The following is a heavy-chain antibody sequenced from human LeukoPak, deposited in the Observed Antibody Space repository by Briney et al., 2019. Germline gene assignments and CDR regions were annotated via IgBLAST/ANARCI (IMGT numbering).Heavy chain of an antibody. Sequence: GGSLRLSCAASGLTFSSSWMNRVRQAPGKGLEWVANINPAGSQKNYVDSVKGRFTISRDNAMNSVFLQIDSLRAEDTGVYYCARYSGSFPGWLDPWGQGTLVTVSS. CDR2: INPAGSQK. V-gene: IGHV3-7*01. D-gene: IGHD1-26*01. CDR3: ARYSGSFPGWLDP. CDR1: GLTFSSSW. J-gene: IGHJ5*02.